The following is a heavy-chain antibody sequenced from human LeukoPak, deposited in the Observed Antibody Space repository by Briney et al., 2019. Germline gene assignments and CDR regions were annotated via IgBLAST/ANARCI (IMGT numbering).Heavy chain of an antibody. CDR3: ARELVAATPGFSIDY. V-gene: IGHV4-30-2*01. D-gene: IGHD2-15*01. Sequence: PSETLSLTCAVSGGSISSGGYSWSWIRQPPGKGLEWIGYIYHSGSTYYNPSLKSRVTISVDTSKNQFSLKLSSVTAADTAVYYCARELVAATPGFSIDYWGQGTLVTVSS. CDR2: IYHSGST. J-gene: IGHJ4*02. CDR1: GGSISSGGYS.